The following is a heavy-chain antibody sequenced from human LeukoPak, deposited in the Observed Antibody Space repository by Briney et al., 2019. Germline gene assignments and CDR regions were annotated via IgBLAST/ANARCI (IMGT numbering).Heavy chain of an antibody. CDR3: ARDWAAAAGTH. V-gene: IGHV1-69*13. J-gene: IGHJ4*02. Sequence: ASVKVSCKASGGTFSSYAISWVRQAPGQGLEWMGGIIPIFGTANYAQRFQGRVTITADESTSTAYMELSSLRSEDTAVYYCARDWAAAAGTHWGQGTLVTVSS. CDR1: GGTFSSYA. CDR2: IIPIFGTA. D-gene: IGHD6-13*01.